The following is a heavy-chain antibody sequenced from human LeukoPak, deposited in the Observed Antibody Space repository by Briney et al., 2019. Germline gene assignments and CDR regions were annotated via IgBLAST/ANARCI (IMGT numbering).Heavy chain of an antibody. CDR2: IYTSVTT. Sequence: SETLSLTCAVSGGSISSYYWSWIRQPAGKGREWIGRIYTSVTTNYNPSLKSRVTMSVDTSKNQFSRKRTSVTPADSAVNYLARTSPRAGSFDYWGQGTLVTVSS. D-gene: IGHD6-19*01. V-gene: IGHV4-4*07. CDR1: GGSISSYY. CDR3: ARTSPRAGSFDY. J-gene: IGHJ4*02.